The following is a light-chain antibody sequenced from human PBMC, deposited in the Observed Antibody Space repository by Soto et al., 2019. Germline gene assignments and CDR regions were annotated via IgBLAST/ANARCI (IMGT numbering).Light chain of an antibody. CDR2: DVS. CDR3: CSFAGTYTYWV. Sequence: QSALTQPRSVSGSPGQSVTISCTGTSSDVGGYSYVSWYQQHPGEAPKLMIYDVSERPSGVPDRFFGSKSGNTASLTIYGLQAEDEADYYCCSFAGTYTYWVFGGGTKVTVL. V-gene: IGLV2-11*01. J-gene: IGLJ3*02. CDR1: SSDVGGYSY.